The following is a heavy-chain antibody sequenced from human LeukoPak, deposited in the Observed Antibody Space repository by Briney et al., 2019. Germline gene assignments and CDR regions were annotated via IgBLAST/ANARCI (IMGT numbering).Heavy chain of an antibody. V-gene: IGHV3-23*01. Sequence: PGGSLRLPCAASGFTFSDNYMTWVRQAPGKGLEWLSYISGDGGVIQYADSVKGRFIISRDNSKNTLYLQLNSLRAEDTAIYYCAKTLGLRMEPADYWGQGTLVTVSS. CDR2: ISGDGGVI. D-gene: IGHD3-16*01. CDR3: AKTLGLRMEPADY. CDR1: GFTFSDNY. J-gene: IGHJ4*02.